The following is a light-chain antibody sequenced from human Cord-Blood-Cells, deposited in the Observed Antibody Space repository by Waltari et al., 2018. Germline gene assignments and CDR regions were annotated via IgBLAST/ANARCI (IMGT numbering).Light chain of an antibody. V-gene: IGKV3D-7*01. CDR3: QQDYNLPLT. CDR2: GAS. CDR1: QSVSSSY. Sequence: EIVMTQSPATLSLSPGERATLSSRASQSVSSSYLSWYQQKPGQAPRLLIYGASTRATGIPARFSGSGSGTDFTLTISSLQPEDFAVYYCQQDYNLPLTFGGGTKVEIK. J-gene: IGKJ4*01.